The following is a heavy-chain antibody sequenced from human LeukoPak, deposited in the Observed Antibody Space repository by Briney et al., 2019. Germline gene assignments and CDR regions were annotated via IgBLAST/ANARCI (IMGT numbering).Heavy chain of an antibody. V-gene: IGHV4-30-4*01. D-gene: IGHD2-15*01. J-gene: IGHJ3*02. CDR3: ARDGDVVVGAFDI. CDR1: GGSISSGDYY. Sequence: PSQTLSLTCTVSGGSISSGDYYWSWVRQPPGKGLEWIGYIYYSGTTYYNPSLKSRATISVDTSKNEFSLKLSSVTAADTAVYYCARDGDVVVGAFDIWGQGTMVTVSS. CDR2: IYYSGTT.